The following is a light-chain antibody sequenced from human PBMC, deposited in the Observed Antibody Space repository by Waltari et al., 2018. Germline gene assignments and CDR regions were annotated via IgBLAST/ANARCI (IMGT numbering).Light chain of an antibody. Sequence: EIVLTQSPGTLSLSPGARATLSCRASQSVSSTYLAWYQQKPGRSPWLLIYGASSRATGVPDRFSGSGSGTDFSLTISRLEPEDFAVYYCQQYVTSPLTFGGGTKVEIK. J-gene: IGKJ4*01. CDR3: QQYVTSPLT. V-gene: IGKV3-20*01. CDR1: QSVSSTY. CDR2: GAS.